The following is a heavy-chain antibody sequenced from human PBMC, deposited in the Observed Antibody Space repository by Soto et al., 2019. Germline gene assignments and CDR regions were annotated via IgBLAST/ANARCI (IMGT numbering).Heavy chain of an antibody. V-gene: IGHV2-5*02. CDR3: VQSRCGGDCLQSYSSHSYYGLDV. CDR1: GFSLRTTGVG. Sequence: QITLKESGPTLVKPTQTLTLTCSFSGFSLRTTGVGVGWIRQPPGKALEWLALIYWDDDKRYNPSLNSRLTITKDTSKNQVVLAMTNMDPVDTATYYCVQSRCGGDCLQSYSSHSYYGLDVWGQGTTVTVSS. J-gene: IGHJ6*02. D-gene: IGHD2-21*02. CDR2: IYWDDDK.